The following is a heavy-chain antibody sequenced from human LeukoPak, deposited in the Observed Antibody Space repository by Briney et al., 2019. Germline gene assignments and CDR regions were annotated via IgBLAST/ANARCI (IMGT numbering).Heavy chain of an antibody. V-gene: IGHV1-18*01. D-gene: IGHD3-3*01. Sequence: GASVMVSCKASGYTFTSYGISWVRQAPGQGLEWMGWISAYNGNTNYAQKLQGRVTRTTHTSTSTAYMELRSLRSDDTAVYYCARDSVPWSGYSNHDAFDIWGQGTMATVSS. CDR1: GYTFTSYG. CDR2: ISAYNGNT. CDR3: ARDSVPWSGYSNHDAFDI. J-gene: IGHJ3*02.